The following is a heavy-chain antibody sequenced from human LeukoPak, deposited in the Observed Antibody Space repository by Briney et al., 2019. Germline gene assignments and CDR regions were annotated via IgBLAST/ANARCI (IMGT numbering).Heavy chain of an antibody. Sequence: GGSLRLSCAASGFIFNNYGLIWVRQSPGKGLEWVSANDGGGTNYSDFVKGRFTISRDNSKNTLFLQMNSLRAEDTALYYCAKGSSGYFVDLWGQGTLVTVSS. J-gene: IGHJ5*02. CDR3: AKGSSGYFVDL. CDR1: GFIFNNYG. V-gene: IGHV3-23*01. D-gene: IGHD3-22*01. CDR2: NDGGGT.